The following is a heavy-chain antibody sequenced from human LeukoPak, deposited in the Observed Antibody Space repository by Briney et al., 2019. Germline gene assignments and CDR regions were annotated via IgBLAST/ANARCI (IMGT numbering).Heavy chain of an antibody. CDR3: ARDLRGSGSYSFDY. D-gene: IGHD3-10*01. CDR2: IRSKAYGGTT. CDR1: GFTFGDYA. Sequence: GGSLRLSCTASGFTFGDYAMSWVRQAPGKGLEWVGFIRSKAYGGTTEYAASVKGRFTISRDDSKSIAYLQMNSLKTEDTAVYYCARDLRGSGSYSFDYWGQGTLVTVSS. V-gene: IGHV3-49*04. J-gene: IGHJ4*02.